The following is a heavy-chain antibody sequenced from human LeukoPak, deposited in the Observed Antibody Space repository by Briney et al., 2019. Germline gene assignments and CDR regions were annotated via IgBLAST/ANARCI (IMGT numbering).Heavy chain of an antibody. J-gene: IGHJ4*02. CDR1: GGSINRYY. CDR2: ISYSGST. Sequence: SETLSITCTVSGGSINRYYWSWIRQPPGKGLEWIGYISYSGSTNYNPSLKSRVIISVDTSKNQFSLKLNSVTAADTAVYYCARDLHYFDSSGYYLYYFDSWGQGTLVTVSS. CDR3: ARDLHYFDSSGYYLYYFDS. V-gene: IGHV4-59*01. D-gene: IGHD3-22*01.